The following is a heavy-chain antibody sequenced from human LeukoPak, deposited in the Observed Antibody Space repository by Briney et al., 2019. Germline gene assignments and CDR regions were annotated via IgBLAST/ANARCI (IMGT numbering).Heavy chain of an antibody. D-gene: IGHD2-15*01. CDR3: ARDSCRGGSCSKRADY. Sequence: GGSLRLSCAASGFTVSSNYMSWVRQAPGKGLEWVSVIYSGGSTYYADSVKGRFTISRDNSKNTLYLQMNSLRAEDTAVYYCARDSCRGGSCSKRADYWGQGTLVTVSS. CDR2: IYSGGST. J-gene: IGHJ4*02. CDR1: GFTVSSNY. V-gene: IGHV3-66*01.